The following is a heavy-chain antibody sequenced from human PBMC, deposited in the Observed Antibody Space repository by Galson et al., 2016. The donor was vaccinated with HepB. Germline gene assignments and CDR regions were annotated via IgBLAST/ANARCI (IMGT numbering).Heavy chain of an antibody. D-gene: IGHD1-14*01. V-gene: IGHV1-46*02. Sequence: SVKVSCKASGYTFNTYNMHWVRQAPGQGLEWMGIIKPSGGNTIYAQKFQDRITMTRDTSTSTVYMELISLRSEDTAVYYCARELDHSFYFDYWGQGPLLTCSS. CDR2: IKPSGGNT. CDR3: ARELDHSFYFDY. CDR1: GYTFNTYN. J-gene: IGHJ4*02.